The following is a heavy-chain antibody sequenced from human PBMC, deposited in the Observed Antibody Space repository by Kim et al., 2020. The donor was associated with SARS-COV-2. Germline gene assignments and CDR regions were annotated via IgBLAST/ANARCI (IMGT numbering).Heavy chain of an antibody. J-gene: IGHJ6*02. CDR1: GFTFSSYS. CDR3: ARDYHQPDYSSSWYWSYGMDV. CDR2: ISSSSSYI. D-gene: IGHD6-13*01. V-gene: IGHV3-21*01. Sequence: GGSLRLSCAASGFTFSSYSMNWVRQAPGKGLEWVSSISSSSSYIYYADSVKGRFTISRDNAKNSLYLQMNSLRAEDTAVYYCARDYHQPDYSSSWYWSYGMDVWGQGTTVTVCS.